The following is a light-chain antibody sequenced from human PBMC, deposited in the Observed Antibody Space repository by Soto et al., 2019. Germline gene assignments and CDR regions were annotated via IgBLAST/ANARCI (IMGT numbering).Light chain of an antibody. Sequence: DIQMTQSPSTLSASVGDRVTITCRASQTISNWLAWYQQKPGKAPKLLIYDVSSLASGVPSRFSGSESGTEFTLTISSLQPDDFATYYCQKYNHIFGGGTKVDIK. J-gene: IGKJ4*01. CDR1: QTISNW. CDR2: DVS. CDR3: QKYNHI. V-gene: IGKV1-5*01.